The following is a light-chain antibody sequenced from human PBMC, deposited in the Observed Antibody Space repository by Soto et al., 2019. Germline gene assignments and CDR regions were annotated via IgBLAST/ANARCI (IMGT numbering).Light chain of an antibody. J-gene: IGKJ2*01. V-gene: IGKV1-5*03. Sequence: DIQMTQPPSTLSASVRDRATITCRASQSISNSLAWYQQRPGKAPKLPIYKASSLETGVPSRFSGSGSGTEFTLTISSLQPDDFATYYCQQYNSDWNTFGQGTKVDIK. CDR1: QSISNS. CDR2: KAS. CDR3: QQYNSDWNT.